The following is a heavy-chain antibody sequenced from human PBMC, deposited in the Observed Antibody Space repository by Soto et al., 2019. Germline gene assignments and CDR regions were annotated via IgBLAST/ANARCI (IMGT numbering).Heavy chain of an antibody. J-gene: IGHJ4*02. CDR2: ISYDGSNQ. Sequence: GGSLRLSCAASGFTFNIYGMHWVRQAPDKGLEWVALISYDGSNQYYADSVKGRFTISRDNSKNTLFLQMNSLRDDDTAVYYCAKDQASGQGSFDSWGQGTLVTVSS. V-gene: IGHV3-30*18. CDR1: GFTFNIYG. CDR3: AKDQASGQGSFDS.